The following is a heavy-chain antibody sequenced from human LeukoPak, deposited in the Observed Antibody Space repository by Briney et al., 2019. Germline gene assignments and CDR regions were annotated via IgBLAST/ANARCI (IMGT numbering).Heavy chain of an antibody. V-gene: IGHV3-23*01. CDR2: ISGSGGSK. J-gene: IGHJ4*02. CDR1: GFTFSSYA. D-gene: IGHD6-13*01. Sequence: GGSLRLSCAASGFTFSSYAMSWVRQAPGKGLEWVSAISGSGGSKYYADSVKGRFTISRDNSKNTLYLQMNSLRAEDTAVYYCAKDPSSSSWYYFDYWGQGTLVTVSS. CDR3: AKDPSSSSWYYFDY.